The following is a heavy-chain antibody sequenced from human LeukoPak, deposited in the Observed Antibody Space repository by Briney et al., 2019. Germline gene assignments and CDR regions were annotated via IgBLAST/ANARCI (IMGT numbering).Heavy chain of an antibody. V-gene: IGHV3-7*01. CDR1: GFPFSSYW. J-gene: IGHJ5*02. D-gene: IGHD2-2*01. Sequence: GSLILSCAASGFPFSSYWMSWVRPAPGKGLEWVATIKQDGSEKYYVDSVKGRFTISRDNAKNSLYLQMNSLRAEDTAVYYCAREGCSSTSCSFFDPWGQGTLVTVSS. CDR3: AREGCSSTSCSFFDP. CDR2: IKQDGSEK.